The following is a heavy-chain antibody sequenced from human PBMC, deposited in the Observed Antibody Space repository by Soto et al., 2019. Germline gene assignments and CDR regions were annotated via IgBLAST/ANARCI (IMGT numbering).Heavy chain of an antibody. V-gene: IGHV3-23*01. CDR1: GFTFSSYA. D-gene: IGHD2-15*01. CDR3: AKDGVASSPESYFDY. J-gene: IGHJ4*02. Sequence: GGSLRLSCAASGFTFSSYAMSWVRQAPGKGLEWVSAISGSGGSTYYADSVKGRFTISRDNSKNTLYLQMNSLGDEETAVYYCAKDGVASSPESYFDYWGQGTLVTVSS. CDR2: ISGSGGST.